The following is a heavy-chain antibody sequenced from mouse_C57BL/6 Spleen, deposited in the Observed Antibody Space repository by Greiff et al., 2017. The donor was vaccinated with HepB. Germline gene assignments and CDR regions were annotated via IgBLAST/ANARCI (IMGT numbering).Heavy chain of an antibody. CDR3: ARLTGNYYAMDY. V-gene: IGHV5-12*01. CDR2: ISNGGGST. CDR1: GFTFSDYY. D-gene: IGHD4-1*01. J-gene: IGHJ4*01. Sequence: DVKLVESGGGLVQPGGSLKLSCAASGFTFSDYYMYWVRQTPEKRLEWVAYISNGGGSTYYPDTVKGRFTISRDNAKNTLYLQMSRLKSEDTAMYYCARLTGNYYAMDYWGQGTSVTVSS.